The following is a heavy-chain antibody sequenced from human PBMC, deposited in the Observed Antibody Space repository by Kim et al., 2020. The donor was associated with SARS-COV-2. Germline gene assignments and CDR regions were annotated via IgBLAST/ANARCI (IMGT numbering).Heavy chain of an antibody. CDR2: FDPEDGET. V-gene: IGHV1-24*01. CDR3: ATAGTMVRGVKGLRYYYYGMDV. D-gene: IGHD3-10*01. J-gene: IGHJ6*02. CDR1: GYTLTELS. Sequence: ASVKVSCKVSGYTLTELSMHWVRQAPGKGLEWMGGFDPEDGETIYAQKFQGRVTMTEDTSTDTAYMELSSLRSEDTAVYYCATAGTMVRGVKGLRYYYYGMDVWGQGTTVTVSS.